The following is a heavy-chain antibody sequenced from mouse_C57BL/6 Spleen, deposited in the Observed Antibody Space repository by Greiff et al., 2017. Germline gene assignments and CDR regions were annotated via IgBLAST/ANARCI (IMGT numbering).Heavy chain of an antibody. J-gene: IGHJ4*01. CDR1: GYTFTSYW. CDR2: IHPSDSDT. CDR3: AIFWDGDAMDY. Sequence: VQLQQPGAELVKPGASVKVSCKASGYTFTSYWMHWVKQRPGQGLEWIGRIHPSDSDTNYNQKFKGKATLTVDKSSSTAYMQLSRLTSEDSAVYYCAIFWDGDAMDYWGQGTSVTVSS. D-gene: IGHD4-1*01. V-gene: IGHV1-74*01.